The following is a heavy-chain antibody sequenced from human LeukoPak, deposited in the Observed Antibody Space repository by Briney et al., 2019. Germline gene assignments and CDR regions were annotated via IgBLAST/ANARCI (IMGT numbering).Heavy chain of an antibody. CDR1: GGTFNRYA. Sequence: SVKVSCKASGGTFNRYAISWVRQAPGQGLEWMGGIIPIFGTANYAQKFQGRVTITADESTSTAYMELSSLRSEDTAVYYCARHSVPSCSSTSCYHYYYYGMDVWGQGTTVTVSS. D-gene: IGHD2-2*01. CDR2: IIPIFGTA. CDR3: ARHSVPSCSSTSCYHYYYYGMDV. V-gene: IGHV1-69*13. J-gene: IGHJ6*02.